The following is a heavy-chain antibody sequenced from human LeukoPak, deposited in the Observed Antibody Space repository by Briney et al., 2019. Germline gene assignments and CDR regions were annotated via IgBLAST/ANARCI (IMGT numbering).Heavy chain of an antibody. Sequence: GGSLRLSCAASGFTFSSYAMSWVRQAPGKGLEWVSSISGSGGSTYYADSVKGRFTISRDNPKNTLYLQMNSLRAEDTAVYYCAKDGGITMIVVVITQGYFDYWGQGTLVTVSS. V-gene: IGHV3-23*01. CDR2: ISGSGGST. D-gene: IGHD3-22*01. CDR1: GFTFSSYA. J-gene: IGHJ4*02. CDR3: AKDGGITMIVVVITQGYFDY.